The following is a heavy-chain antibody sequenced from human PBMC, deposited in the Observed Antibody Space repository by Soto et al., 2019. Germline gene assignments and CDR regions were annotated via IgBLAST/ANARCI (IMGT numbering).Heavy chain of an antibody. V-gene: IGHV1-69*01. J-gene: IGHJ5*02. CDR3: AAEPRIVGATLFNWFDP. CDR2: IIPIFGTA. CDR1: GGTFSSYA. Sequence: QVQLVQSGAEVKKPGSSVKVSCKASGGTFSSYAISWVRQAPGQGLEWMGGIIPIFGTANYAQKFQGRVTITADESTSTAYMELSSLRSEDTAVYYCAAEPRIVGATLFNWFDPWGQGTLVTVSS. D-gene: IGHD1-26*01.